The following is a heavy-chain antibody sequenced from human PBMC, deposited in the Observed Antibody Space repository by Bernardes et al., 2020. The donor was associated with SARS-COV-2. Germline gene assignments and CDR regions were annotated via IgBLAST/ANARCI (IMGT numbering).Heavy chain of an antibody. CDR1: GFTVSSNY. CDR2: IYSGGST. J-gene: IGHJ2*01. V-gene: IGHV3-53*01. Sequence: GGSLRLSCAASGFTVSSNYMSWVRQAPGKGLEWVSVIYSGGSTYYADSVKGRFTISRDNSKNTLYLQMNSLRAEDTAVYYCARESAYYYDSSGYQNWYFDLWGRGTLVTVSS. CDR3: ARESAYYYDSSGYQNWYFDL. D-gene: IGHD3-22*01.